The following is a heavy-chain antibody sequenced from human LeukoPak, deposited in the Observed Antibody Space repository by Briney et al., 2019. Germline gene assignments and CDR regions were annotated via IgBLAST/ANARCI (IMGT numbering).Heavy chain of an antibody. CDR3: ARDLGGSNDAFDI. Sequence: SETLSLTCAVYGGSFSGYYWSWIRQPPGKGLEWVGEINHSGGTNYNPSLKSRVTISVDTSKNQFSLKLSSVTAADTAVHYCARDLGGSNDAFDIWGQGTMVTVSS. V-gene: IGHV4-34*01. J-gene: IGHJ3*02. CDR1: GGSFSGYY. CDR2: INHSGGT.